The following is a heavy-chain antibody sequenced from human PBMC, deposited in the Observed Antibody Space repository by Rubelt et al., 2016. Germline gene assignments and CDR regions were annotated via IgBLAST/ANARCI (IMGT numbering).Heavy chain of an antibody. CDR3: ATGQYSSGCDY. Sequence: QVQLVQSGAEVKKPGASVKVSCKVSGYTFTELSMHWVRQAPGKGLEWMGGFDPENGETIYAQRFQGRVIMSEDTSTDTVYMELSSLRSEDTAVYYCATGQYSSGCDYWGQGTLVTVSS. CDR1: GYTFTELS. CDR2: FDPENGET. J-gene: IGHJ4*02. V-gene: IGHV1-24*01. D-gene: IGHD6-19*01.